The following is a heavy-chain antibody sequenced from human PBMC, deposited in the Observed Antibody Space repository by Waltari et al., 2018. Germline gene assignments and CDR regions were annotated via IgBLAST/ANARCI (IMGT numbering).Heavy chain of an antibody. CDR2: IYGSSGST. V-gene: IGHV4-39*07. CDR3: ARPRYGFDY. Sequence: QVQLQASGPGLVKPSATLSLTCAVSGGSFSSYWWGWIRQPPGKGLEWIGSIYGSSGSTEYNPSLKSRATISRDTSKNQFSLKLSSVTAADTAVYYCARPRYGFDYWGQGVLVTVSS. D-gene: IGHD3-16*01. J-gene: IGHJ4*02. CDR1: GGSFSSYW.